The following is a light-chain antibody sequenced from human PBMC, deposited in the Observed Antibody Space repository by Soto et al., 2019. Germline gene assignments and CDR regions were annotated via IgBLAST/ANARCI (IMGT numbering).Light chain of an antibody. CDR3: QECCSSPWT. CDR1: QRVSSSY. CDR2: GAS. Sequence: EIVLTQSPVTLSWSPGERATLSCRASQRVSSSYLAWYQQTRGQAPRLLIYGASSRATGIPDRFSGGGSGAYFTLTISSLVPEDYAVYYCQECCSSPWTFGQGTKVEIQ. J-gene: IGKJ1*01. V-gene: IGKV3-20*01.